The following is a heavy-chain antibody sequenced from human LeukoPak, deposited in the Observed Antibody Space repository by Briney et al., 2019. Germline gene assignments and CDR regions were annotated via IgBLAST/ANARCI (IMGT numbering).Heavy chain of an antibody. D-gene: IGHD2-15*01. Sequence: GGSLRLSCAASGFTFSSYAMSWVRQAPGKGLEWVSAISGSGGSTYYADSVKGRFTISRDNSKNTLYLQMNSLRAEDTAVYYCAKDYRDRYCSGGSCYGFDYWGQGTLVTVSS. CDR2: ISGSGGST. CDR1: GFTFSSYA. CDR3: AKDYRDRYCSGGSCYGFDY. V-gene: IGHV3-23*01. J-gene: IGHJ4*02.